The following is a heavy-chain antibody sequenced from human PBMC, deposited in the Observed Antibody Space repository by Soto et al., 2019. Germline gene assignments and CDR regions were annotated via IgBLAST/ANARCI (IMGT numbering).Heavy chain of an antibody. V-gene: IGHV4-31*03. CDR2: IYYSGST. Sequence: SETLSLTCTVSGGSISSGGYYWSWIRQHPGKGLEWIGYIYYSGSTYYNPSLKSRVTISVDTSKNQFSLKLSSVTAADTAVYYCARTGIAAAGTELLNWFGPWGQGTLVTVS. CDR3: ARTGIAAAGTELLNWFGP. D-gene: IGHD6-13*01. CDR1: GGSISSGGYY. J-gene: IGHJ5*02.